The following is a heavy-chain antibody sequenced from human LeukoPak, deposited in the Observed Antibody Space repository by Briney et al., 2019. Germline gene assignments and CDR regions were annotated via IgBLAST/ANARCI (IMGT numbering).Heavy chain of an antibody. Sequence: KASETLSLTCTVSGYAITSGGFSWNWIRQSPGKGLEWIGCIYDRGPAYYNPSLKSRFTISVDRPKNQFILNVTSLTAADTAVYFCARSRQASGLFNSWGQGTLVVVSS. CDR3: ARSRQASGLFNS. D-gene: IGHD3-10*01. CDR1: GYAITSGGFS. V-gene: IGHV4-30-2*06. CDR2: IYDRGPA. J-gene: IGHJ5*01.